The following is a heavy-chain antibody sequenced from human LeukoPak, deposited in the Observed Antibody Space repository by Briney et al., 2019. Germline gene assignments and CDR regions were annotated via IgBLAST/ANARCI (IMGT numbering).Heavy chain of an antibody. CDR3: AKEFNRGLPDY. D-gene: IGHD2-21*01. CDR1: GFTFSSYG. J-gene: IGHJ4*02. CDR2: ISYDGSNK. V-gene: IGHV3-30*18. Sequence: HPGGPLRLSCAASGFTFSSYGMHWVRQAPGKGLEWVAVISYDGSNKYYADSVKGRFTISRDNSKNTLYLQMNSLRAEDTAVYYCAKEFNRGLPDYWGQGTLVTVPS.